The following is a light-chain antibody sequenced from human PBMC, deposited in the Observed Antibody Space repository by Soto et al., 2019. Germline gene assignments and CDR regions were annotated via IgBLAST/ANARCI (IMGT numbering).Light chain of an antibody. CDR1: QSVSSSY. CDR3: QQSGT. Sequence: EIVLTQSPGTLSLSPGERATLSCRASQSVSSSYLAWYQHKPGQAPRLLIYRASNRAAGIPDRFSGSGSGTDFTLTISRLEPEDFAVDYCQQSGTFGQGTKV. J-gene: IGKJ1*01. CDR2: RAS. V-gene: IGKV3-20*01.